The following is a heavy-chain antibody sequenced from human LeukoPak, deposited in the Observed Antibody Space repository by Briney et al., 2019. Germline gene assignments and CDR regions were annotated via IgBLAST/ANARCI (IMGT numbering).Heavy chain of an antibody. D-gene: IGHD1-26*01. J-gene: IGHJ6*02. V-gene: IGHV3-21*04. CDR1: GFSFSTYA. CDR3: AKDCYSGSYLDYYYYGMDV. Sequence: GGSLRLSCAASGFSFSTYAISWVRQAPGKGLEWVSCISTTSSYIFYADSVRGRFTISRDNAKNSLYLQMNSLRAEDTALYYCAKDCYSGSYLDYYYYGMDVWGQGTTVTVSS. CDR2: ISTTSSYI.